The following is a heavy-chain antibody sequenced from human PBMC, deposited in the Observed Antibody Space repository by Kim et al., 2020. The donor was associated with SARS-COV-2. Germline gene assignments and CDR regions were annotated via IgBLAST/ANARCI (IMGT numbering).Heavy chain of an antibody. CDR2: IYHSGNT. Sequence: SETLSLTCAVSGDSISNRNWWSCVRQPPGKRLEWIGAIYHSGNTNYNPSLKSRVTMSLDKSRNQISLQLNSVTAADTAIYYCARSKPTTGGGYTLGYWGQGAPVSVSS. CDR3: ARSKPTTGGGYTLGY. J-gene: IGHJ4*02. V-gene: IGHV4-4*02. D-gene: IGHD5-12*01. CDR1: GDSISNRNW.